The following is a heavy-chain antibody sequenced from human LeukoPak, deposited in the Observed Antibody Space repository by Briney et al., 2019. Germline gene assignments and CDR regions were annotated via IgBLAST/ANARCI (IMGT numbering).Heavy chain of an antibody. CDR1: GGSISSSSYY. Sequence: SSETLSLTCAVSGGSISSSSYYWDWIRQPPGKGLEWIGNIDYSGSTYYNPSLKSRVTISVDTSKNQFSLRLSSVTAADTAVYYCARRPWVWFGELFSLGAWFDPWGQGTLVTVSS. CDR2: IDYSGST. V-gene: IGHV4-39*01. D-gene: IGHD3-10*01. CDR3: ARRPWVWFGELFSLGAWFDP. J-gene: IGHJ5*02.